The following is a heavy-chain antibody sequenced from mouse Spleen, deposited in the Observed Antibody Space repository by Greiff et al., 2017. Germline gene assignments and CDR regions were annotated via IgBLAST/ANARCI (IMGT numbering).Heavy chain of an antibody. J-gene: IGHJ2*01. Sequence: QVQLKESGAELVRPGTSVKVSCKASGYAFTNYLIEWVKQRPGQGLEWIGVINPGSGGTNYNEKFKGKATLTADKSSSTAYMQLSSLTSDDSAVYFCARGGGLPLDYWGQGTTLTVSS. V-gene: IGHV1-54*01. D-gene: IGHD3-1*01. CDR3: ARGGGLPLDY. CDR1: GYAFTNYL. CDR2: INPGSGGT.